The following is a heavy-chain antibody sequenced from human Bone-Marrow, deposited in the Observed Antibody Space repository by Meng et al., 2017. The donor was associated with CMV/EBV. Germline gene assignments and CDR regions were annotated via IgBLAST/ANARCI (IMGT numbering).Heavy chain of an antibody. D-gene: IGHD3-22*01. CDR1: GGTFSSYA. CDR3: ARDEREIKNYYDSSGYYYELDY. J-gene: IGHJ4*02. Sequence: SVKVSCKASGGTFSSYAISWVRQAPGQGLEWMGGIIPIFGTANYAQKFQGRVTITTDESTSTAYMELSSLRSEDTAVYYCARDEREIKNYYDSSGYYYELDYWGQGTLVTVSS. V-gene: IGHV1-69*05. CDR2: IIPIFGTA.